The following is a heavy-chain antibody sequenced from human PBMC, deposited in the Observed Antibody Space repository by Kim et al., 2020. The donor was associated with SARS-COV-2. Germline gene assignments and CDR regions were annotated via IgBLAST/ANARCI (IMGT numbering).Heavy chain of an antibody. CDR2: IYPGDSDT. CDR3: ARGYYDILTGYYYYYGMDV. Sequence: GESLKISCKGSGYSFTSYWIGWVRQMPGKGLEWMGIIYPGDSDTRYSPSFQGQVTISADKSISTAYLQWSSLKASDTAMYYCARGYYDILTGYYYYYGMDVWGQGTTVTVSS. D-gene: IGHD3-9*01. V-gene: IGHV5-51*01. CDR1: GYSFTSYW. J-gene: IGHJ6*02.